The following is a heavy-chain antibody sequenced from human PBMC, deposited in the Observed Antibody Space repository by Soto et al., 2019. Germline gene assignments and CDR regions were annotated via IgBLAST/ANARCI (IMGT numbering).Heavy chain of an antibody. CDR2: ISSSTSTI. CDR3: ARDSSVAVAGTGYFYGMDV. Sequence: GGSLRLSCAASGFIFSSYSMNWVRQAPGKGLEWVSYISSSTSTIYYADSVKGRFTISRDNAKNSLYLQMNSLRDEDTAVYYCARDSSVAVAGTGYFYGMDVWGQGTTVTVSS. D-gene: IGHD6-19*01. CDR1: GFIFSSYS. V-gene: IGHV3-48*02. J-gene: IGHJ6*02.